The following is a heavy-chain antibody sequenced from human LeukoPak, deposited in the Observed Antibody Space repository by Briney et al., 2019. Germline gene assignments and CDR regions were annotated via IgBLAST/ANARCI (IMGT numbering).Heavy chain of an antibody. Sequence: GESLRISCKGSGYTFTTYWIGWVRQMPGKGLEWMGRIDPSDSYTNYSPSFQGHVTISADKSISTAYLQWSSLKASDTAMYYCARHASTYSSSSPGYYYYYGMDVWGQGTTVTVSS. CDR1: GYTFTTYW. J-gene: IGHJ6*02. CDR3: ARHASTYSSSSPGYYYYYGMDV. V-gene: IGHV5-10-1*01. D-gene: IGHD6-6*01. CDR2: IDPSDSYT.